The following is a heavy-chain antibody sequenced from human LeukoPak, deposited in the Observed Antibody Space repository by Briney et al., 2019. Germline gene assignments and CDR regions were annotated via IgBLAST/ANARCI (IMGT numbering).Heavy chain of an antibody. CDR1: GYSISSGYY. CDR3: ARLDSSSWLDAFDI. D-gene: IGHD6-13*01. CDR2: IYHSGST. Sequence: KPSETLSLTCTVSGYSISSGYYWGWIRQPPGKGLEWIGSIYHSGSTYYNPSLKSRVTISVDTSKNQFSLKLSSVTAADTAVYYCARLDSSSWLDAFDIWGQGTMVTVSS. V-gene: IGHV4-38-2*02. J-gene: IGHJ3*02.